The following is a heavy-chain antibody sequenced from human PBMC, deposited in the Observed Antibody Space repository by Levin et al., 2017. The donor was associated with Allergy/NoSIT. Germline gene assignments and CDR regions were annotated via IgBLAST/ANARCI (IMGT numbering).Heavy chain of an antibody. CDR1: GGSINSYY. CDR2: IYYTGST. V-gene: IGHV4-59*01. Sequence: SQTLSLTCTVSGGSINSYYWSWVRQPPGKRLEWIGYIYYTGSTKYNPSLESRVTISVDMSKNQFSLKLSSVTAADTAMYYCARNVGYRTPFDYWGQGTLVTVSS. D-gene: IGHD1-26*01. CDR3: ARNVGYRTPFDY. J-gene: IGHJ4*02.